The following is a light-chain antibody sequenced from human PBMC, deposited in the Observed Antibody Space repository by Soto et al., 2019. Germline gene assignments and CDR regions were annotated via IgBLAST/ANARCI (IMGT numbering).Light chain of an antibody. CDR3: QQYKSYSPYT. Sequence: DIQMTQSPATLSASVGDRVTITCRASQSIRNYLAWYQQKPGKAPQVLIYKASNLETGVPSRISGSGSGTDFTLTISNLQPDDFATYYCQQYKSYSPYTFGQGTKVEIK. V-gene: IGKV1-5*03. CDR1: QSIRNY. J-gene: IGKJ2*01. CDR2: KAS.